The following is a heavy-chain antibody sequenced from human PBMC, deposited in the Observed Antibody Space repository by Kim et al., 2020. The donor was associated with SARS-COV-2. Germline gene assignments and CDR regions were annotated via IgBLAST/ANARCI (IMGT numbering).Heavy chain of an antibody. Sequence: SETLSLTCAVSGGSISSSNWWSWVRQPPGKGLEWIGEIYHSGSTNHNPSLKSRVTISVDKSKNQFSLKLSSVTAADTAVYYCATRTVSGDAFDIWGQGTMVTVSS. V-gene: IGHV4-4*02. CDR2: IYHSGST. CDR1: GGSISSSNW. J-gene: IGHJ3*02. CDR3: ATRTVSGDAFDI. D-gene: IGHD2-21*02.